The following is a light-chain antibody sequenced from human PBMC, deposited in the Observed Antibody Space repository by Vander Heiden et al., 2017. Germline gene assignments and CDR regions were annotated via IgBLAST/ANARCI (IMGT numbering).Light chain of an antibody. Sequence: EMVLTQSPGTLSLSPGERATLSCRASQSVSSSYLAWYQQKPGQAPRLLIYGASSRATGIPDRFSGSGSGTDFTLTISRLDPEDFAVYYCQQDGSSPLTFGGGTKVEIK. CDR3: QQDGSSPLT. CDR1: QSVSSSY. J-gene: IGKJ4*01. V-gene: IGKV3-20*01. CDR2: GAS.